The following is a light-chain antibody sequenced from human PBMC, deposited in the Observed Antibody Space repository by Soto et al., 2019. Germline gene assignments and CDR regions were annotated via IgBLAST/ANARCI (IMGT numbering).Light chain of an antibody. CDR3: QLYYHWRLY. CDR2: ASS. J-gene: IGKJ4*01. Sequence: VMTQSPAKLSVSPGEGVTLFCRASQNVDTKLAWYQMKPGQAPRLLIYASSTRAAGIPGTFSGSGSGTQFSLTISSVQSEDSAVYYCQLYYHWRLYFGGGTKVEI. CDR1: QNVDTK. V-gene: IGKV3D-15*01.